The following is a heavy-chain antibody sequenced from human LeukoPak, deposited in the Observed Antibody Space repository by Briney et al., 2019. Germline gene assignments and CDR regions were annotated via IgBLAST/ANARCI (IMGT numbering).Heavy chain of an antibody. CDR3: ARHAIVATTPNWFDP. CDR2: IDPTDSYT. J-gene: IGHJ5*02. Sequence: GESLRISCKGSGYSFTSHWITWVRQMPGKGLEWMGRIDPTDSYTNYSPSFEGHVTISTDKSISTAYLQWSSLKASDIAMYYCARHAIVATTPNWFDPWGQGTLVTVSS. CDR1: GYSFTSHW. D-gene: IGHD5-12*01. V-gene: IGHV5-10-1*01.